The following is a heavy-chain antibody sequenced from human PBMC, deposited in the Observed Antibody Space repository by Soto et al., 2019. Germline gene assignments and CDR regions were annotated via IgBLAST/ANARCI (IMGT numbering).Heavy chain of an antibody. CDR2: VSSSGSST. CDR3: ARRDCGSGRNCEFGAPAFAY. D-gene: IGHD2-21*01. V-gene: IGHV3-23*01. CDR1: GFTFSNYD. J-gene: IGHJ4*02. Sequence: EVQLLESGGDLVQPGGSLRLSCAASGFTFSNYDMSWVRQAPGKGLEWVSSVSSSGSSTYYADSVKGRFTISRDNSKTTLYLQMSSLGAADTAVYHCARRDCGSGRNCEFGAPAFAYWGQGNRVTVTS.